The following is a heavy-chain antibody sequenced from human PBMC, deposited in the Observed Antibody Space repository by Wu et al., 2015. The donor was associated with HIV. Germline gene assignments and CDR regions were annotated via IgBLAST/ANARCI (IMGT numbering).Heavy chain of an antibody. D-gene: IGHD3-9*01. CDR1: RSTFTGYH. V-gene: IGHV1-2*02. J-gene: IGHJ4*02. CDR2: INPNSGGT. Sequence: QVQLVQSGAEVKKPGASVKVSCKASRSTFTGYHLHWVRQAPGQGLEWMGWINPNSGGTKYAQKFQGRVTMTRDTSISTAYLELSRLKSDDTAMYYCAHSENDWLLVDYWGQGTLV. CDR3: AHSENDWLLVDY.